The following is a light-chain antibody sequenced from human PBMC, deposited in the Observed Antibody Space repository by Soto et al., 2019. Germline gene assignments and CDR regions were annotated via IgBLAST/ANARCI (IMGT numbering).Light chain of an antibody. J-gene: IGKJ2*01. CDR3: QQYNNWPYT. Sequence: EIGMTQSPATLSVSPGERVTLSCRASQSVSSSLAWYQQKPGQAPRFLIYGAFIRATGIPARFSGSGSGTEFTLTISSLQSEDFAVYYCQQYNNWPYTFGQGTKLEI. CDR2: GAF. CDR1: QSVSSS. V-gene: IGKV3-15*01.